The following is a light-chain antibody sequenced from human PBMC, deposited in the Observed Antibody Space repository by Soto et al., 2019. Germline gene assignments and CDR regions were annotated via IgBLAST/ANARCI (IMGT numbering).Light chain of an antibody. CDR3: QQYNNWPGT. Sequence: EIVMTQSPATLSVSPGERATLSCRASQSVSSNLAWYQQKPGQAPRLLIYGASTRATGIQAWFSGSGSGTEFTLTISSLQSEDFAVYYCQQYNNWPGTFGQGTRLEIK. J-gene: IGKJ5*01. V-gene: IGKV3-15*01. CDR2: GAS. CDR1: QSVSSN.